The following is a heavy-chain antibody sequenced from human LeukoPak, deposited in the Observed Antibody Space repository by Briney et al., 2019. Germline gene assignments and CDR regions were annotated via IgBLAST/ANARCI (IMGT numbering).Heavy chain of an antibody. J-gene: IGHJ4*02. CDR1: GFTFSGYS. V-gene: IGHV3-48*01. CDR2: ISSSSSTI. Sequence: GGSLRLSCAASGFTFSGYSMNWVRQAPGKGLEWVSYISSSSSTIYYADSVKGRFTISRDNSKNTLYLQMNSLRAEDTAVYYCASHPATTVTTFDYWGQGTLVTVSS. CDR3: ASHPATTVTTFDY. D-gene: IGHD4-17*01.